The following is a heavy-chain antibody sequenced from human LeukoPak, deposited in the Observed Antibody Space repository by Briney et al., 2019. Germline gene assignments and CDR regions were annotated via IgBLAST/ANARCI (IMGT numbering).Heavy chain of an antibody. J-gene: IGHJ5*01. V-gene: IGHV3-74*03. D-gene: IGHD6-19*01. Sequence: GGSLRLSCAASGFTFSGYWMHWVRHAPGKGLVWVSRVNSDGYSITYADSVKGRFTISRDNAKNTLYLQMDSLIAEDTAVYFCTRAGYSSGFDSWGQGTLVTVSS. CDR1: GFTFSGYW. CDR2: VNSDGYSI. CDR3: TRAGYSSGFDS.